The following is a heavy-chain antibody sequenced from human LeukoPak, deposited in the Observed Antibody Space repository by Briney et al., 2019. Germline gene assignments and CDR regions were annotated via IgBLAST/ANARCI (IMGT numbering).Heavy chain of an antibody. CDR3: ASQSCTSCYDDAFDI. CDR2: IIPIFGTA. J-gene: IGHJ3*02. V-gene: IGHV1-69*06. CDR1: GGTFSSYA. D-gene: IGHD2-2*01. Sequence: RASVKVCCKASGGTFSSYAISWVRQAPGQGLEWMGGIIPIFGTANYAQKFQGRVTITADKSTSTAYMELSSLRSEDTAVYYCASQSCTSCYDDAFDIWGQGTMVTVSS.